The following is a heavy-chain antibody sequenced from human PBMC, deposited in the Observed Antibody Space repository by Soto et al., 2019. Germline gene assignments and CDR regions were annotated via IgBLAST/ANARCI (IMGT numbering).Heavy chain of an antibody. CDR3: ARDNTMVRGVIISYYYGMDV. Sequence: QVQLQESGPGLVKPSETLSLTCTVSGGSISSYYWSWIRQPAGKGLEWIGRIYTSGSTNYNPSLKSRVTMSVDTSNNQFSLKLSSVTAADTAVYYCARDNTMVRGVIISYYYGMDVWGQGTTVTVSS. J-gene: IGHJ6*02. V-gene: IGHV4-4*07. CDR1: GGSISSYY. CDR2: IYTSGST. D-gene: IGHD3-10*01.